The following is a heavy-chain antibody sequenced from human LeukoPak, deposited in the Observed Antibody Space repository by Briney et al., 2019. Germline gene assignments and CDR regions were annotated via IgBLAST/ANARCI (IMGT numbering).Heavy chain of an antibody. CDR1: GFILSGYF. CDR2: IYYSGST. J-gene: IGHJ6*02. D-gene: IGHD3-3*01. V-gene: IGHV4-59*01. Sequence: PGGSLRLSCAASGFILSGYFMSWIRQPPGKGLEWIGYIYYSGSTNYNPSLKSRVTVSVDTSKNQFSLKLSSVTAADTAVYYCARDRKTYYDFWSGYLHYYYYGMDVWGQGTTVTVSS. CDR3: ARDRKTYYDFWSGYLHYYYYGMDV.